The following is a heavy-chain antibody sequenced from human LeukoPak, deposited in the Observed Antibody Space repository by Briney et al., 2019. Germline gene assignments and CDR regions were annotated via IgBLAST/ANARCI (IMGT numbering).Heavy chain of an antibody. CDR3: VRRGYTYDVYYYYYMDV. Sequence: PSETLSLTCDVYGGSFSGYYWSFIRQTPGKGLEWIGEISHSGSTNYHRSLKSRLTISVDTSKNQFSLKLNSVTAADTAVYYCVRRGYTYDVYYYYYMDVWGRGTTVTVSS. CDR1: GGSFSGYY. D-gene: IGHD5-18*01. CDR2: ISHSGST. J-gene: IGHJ6*03. V-gene: IGHV4-34*01.